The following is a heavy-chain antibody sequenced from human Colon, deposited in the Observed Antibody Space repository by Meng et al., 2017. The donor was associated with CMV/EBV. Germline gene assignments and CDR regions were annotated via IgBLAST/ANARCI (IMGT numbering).Heavy chain of an antibody. CDR2: VNPKSGDT. Sequence: ASVKVSCKASGYDFAASYLHWVRQAPGQGLEWMGGVNPKSGDTHYAQKFQGRITMTRDTSLNTTYMELSSLRSDDTAIYFCARRPYCTNGVCYSSNDYWGQGTLVTVSS. V-gene: IGHV1-2*02. J-gene: IGHJ4*02. CDR3: ARRPYCTNGVCYSSNDY. D-gene: IGHD2-8*01. CDR1: GYDFAASY.